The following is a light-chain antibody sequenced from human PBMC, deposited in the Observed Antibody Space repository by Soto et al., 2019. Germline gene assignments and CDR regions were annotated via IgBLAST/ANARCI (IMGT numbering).Light chain of an antibody. CDR3: HQYNNWPRT. CDR1: QSVSSN. J-gene: IGKJ1*01. V-gene: IGKV3-15*01. CDR2: GAS. Sequence: EIVMTQSPATLSVSPGERATLSCRASQSVSSNLAWYQQKPGQAPRLLIYGASTRATGIPARFSGSGSGTEFTLNIISLQSEDFAVYYCHQYNNWPRTFGQGTNVEI.